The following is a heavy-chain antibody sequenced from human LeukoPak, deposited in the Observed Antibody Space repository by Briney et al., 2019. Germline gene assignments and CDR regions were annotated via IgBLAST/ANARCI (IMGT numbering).Heavy chain of an antibody. V-gene: IGHV3-23*01. D-gene: IGHD1-26*01. Sequence: PGGSLRLSCAASGFTFSSYAMSWVRQAPGKGLEWVSAISGSGGSTYYADSVKGRFTISRDNFKNTLYLQMNSLRAEDTAVYYCARDGMLGWVGATIPLDYWGQGTLVTVSS. CDR2: ISGSGGST. J-gene: IGHJ4*02. CDR3: ARDGMLGWVGATIPLDY. CDR1: GFTFSSYA.